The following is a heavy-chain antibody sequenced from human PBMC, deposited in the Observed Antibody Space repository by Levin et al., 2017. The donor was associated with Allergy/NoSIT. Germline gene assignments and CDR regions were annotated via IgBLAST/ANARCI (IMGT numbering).Heavy chain of an antibody. V-gene: IGHV3-74*01. J-gene: IGHJ6*03. CDR2: INSDGSST. D-gene: IGHD2-15*01. Sequence: GESLKISCAASGFTFSSYWMHWVRQAPGKGLVWVSRINSDGSSTSYADSVKGRFTISRDNAKNTLYLQMNSLRAEDTAVYYCARVRGKWWPKKHYYMDVWGKGTTVTVSS. CDR1: GFTFSSYW. CDR3: ARVRGKWWPKKHYYMDV.